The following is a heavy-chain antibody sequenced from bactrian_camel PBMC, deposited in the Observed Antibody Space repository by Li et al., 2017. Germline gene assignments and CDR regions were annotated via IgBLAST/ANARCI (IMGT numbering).Heavy chain of an antibody. D-gene: IGHD2*01. V-gene: IGHV3S54*01. CDR1: GNTYNLNC. J-gene: IGHJ4*01. Sequence: HVQLVESGGGSVPPGGSVRLSCAASGNTYNLNCLGWFRQAPGMEREQVAVFIYTFGRTTRYADSVKGRFTISRNNANNSLYLQMSDVKFEDTAMYYCAAHVAGSGGYCFTGENGGQYNYWGQGTQVTVS. CDR3: AAHVAGSGGYCFTGENGGQYNY. CDR2: IYTFGRTT.